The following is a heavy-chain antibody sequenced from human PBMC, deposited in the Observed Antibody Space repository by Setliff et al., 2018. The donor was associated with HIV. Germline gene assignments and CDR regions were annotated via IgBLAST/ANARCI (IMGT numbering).Heavy chain of an antibody. CDR2: IHYNDGKT. J-gene: IGHJ5*02. D-gene: IGHD6-13*01. Sequence: SETLSLTCTVSGGSASNSRYYWSWIRQPPGKGLEFIGSIHYNDGKTYYNAALRSRVTISADTSQNQFSLKLTSVTATDTAVYYCARHRYSSSINWFDPWGQGTLVTVSS. V-gene: IGHV4-39*01. CDR1: GGSASNSRYY. CDR3: ARHRYSSSINWFDP.